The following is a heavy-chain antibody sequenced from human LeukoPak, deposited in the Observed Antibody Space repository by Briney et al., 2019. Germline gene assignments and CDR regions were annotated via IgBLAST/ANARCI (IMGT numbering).Heavy chain of an antibody. Sequence: GGSLRLSCAISGFTFSACELTWVRQAPGKGLEWVSYISRSGSTRYYADSVKGRFTISRDNAKNSLYLQMNSLRDEDTAVYYCARPFYDSGGYYYKSFDIWGQGTMVTVSS. CDR2: ISRSGSTR. D-gene: IGHD3-22*01. CDR3: ARPFYDSGGYYYKSFDI. J-gene: IGHJ3*02. CDR1: GFTFSACE. V-gene: IGHV3-48*02.